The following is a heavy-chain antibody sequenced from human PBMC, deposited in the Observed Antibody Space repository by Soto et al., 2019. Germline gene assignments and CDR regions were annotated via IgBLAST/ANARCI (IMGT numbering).Heavy chain of an antibody. D-gene: IGHD6-13*01. Sequence: ALVKVSCKASGYTFTSYDINWVRQATGQGLEWMGWMNPNSGNTGYAQKFQGRVTMTRNTSISTAYMELSSLRSEDTAVYYCARTSTPYSSSWYFYYYYYMDVWGKGTTVTVSS. CDR2: MNPNSGNT. CDR3: ARTSTPYSSSWYFYYYYYMDV. V-gene: IGHV1-8*01. CDR1: GYTFTSYD. J-gene: IGHJ6*03.